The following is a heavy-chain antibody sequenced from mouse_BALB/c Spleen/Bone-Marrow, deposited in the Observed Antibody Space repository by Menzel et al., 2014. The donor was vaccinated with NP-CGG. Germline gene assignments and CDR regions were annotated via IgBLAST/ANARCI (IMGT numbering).Heavy chain of an antibody. J-gene: IGHJ3*01. CDR1: GFTFSDYY. Sequence: EVMLVESGGGLVKPGGSLKLSCAASGFTFSDYYMYWVRQTPEKRLEWVATISDAGSYTYYPDSVKGRFTISRDNAKNNLYLQMISLKSEDTAMYYCARDGDYRYAWFAYWGQGTLDTVST. V-gene: IGHV5-4*02. CDR3: ARDGDYRYAWFAY. D-gene: IGHD2-14*01. CDR2: ISDAGSYT.